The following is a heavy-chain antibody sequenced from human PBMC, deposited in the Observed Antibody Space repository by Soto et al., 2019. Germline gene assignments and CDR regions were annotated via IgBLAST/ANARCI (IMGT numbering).Heavy chain of an antibody. V-gene: IGHV4-39*01. D-gene: IGHD5-12*01. Sequence: SETLSLTCTVSGGFITSDSYYWGWIRQPPGKVLEWIGSIYFSGSTYYNSALKSRLAIFIDLSKNQFSLNLTSVTAADIAVYYCARHLSESGYDLNYWGQGTPVTVSS. J-gene: IGHJ4*02. CDR1: GGFITSDSYY. CDR2: IYFSGST. CDR3: ARHLSESGYDLNY.